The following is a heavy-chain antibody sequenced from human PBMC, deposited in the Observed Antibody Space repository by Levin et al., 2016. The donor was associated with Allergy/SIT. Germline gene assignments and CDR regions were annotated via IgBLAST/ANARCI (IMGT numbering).Heavy chain of an antibody. CDR2: ISSSSSYI. CDR3: ARAPSANRLGMVYAITPFDY. V-gene: IGHV3-21*01. D-gene: IGHD2-8*01. Sequence: WIRQPPGKGLEWVSSISSSSSYIYYADSVKGRFTISRDNAKNSLYLQMNSLRAEDTAVYYCARAPSANRLGMVYAITPFDYWGQGTLVTVSS. J-gene: IGHJ4*02.